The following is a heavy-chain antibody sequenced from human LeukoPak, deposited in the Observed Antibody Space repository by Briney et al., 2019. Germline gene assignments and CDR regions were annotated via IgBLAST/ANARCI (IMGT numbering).Heavy chain of an antibody. Sequence: ASVNVSCKASGYTFTSYDMKWVRQARGQGLEGMGWMNPNSGNTGYAQKFQGRVTMTRNTSISTAYMELSSLRSEDTAVYYCWQYSSSSGVVYWGQGTLVTVSS. V-gene: IGHV1-8*01. CDR2: MNPNSGNT. CDR1: GYTFTSYD. CDR3: WQYSSSSGVVY. D-gene: IGHD6-6*01. J-gene: IGHJ4*02.